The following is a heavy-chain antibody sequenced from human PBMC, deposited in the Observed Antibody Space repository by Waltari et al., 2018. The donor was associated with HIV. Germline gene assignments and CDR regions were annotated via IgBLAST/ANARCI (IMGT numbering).Heavy chain of an antibody. CDR3: TRGAIYSSGPFDAFDV. Sequence: VESGGGVAQPGESRKLSCRGSGFNFGNYWMGWVRQPPGKGLGWLANVKEDGTEEYYLESMKGRFTIYRENDKSTMYLQMDNLRVDDTAMYHCTRGAIYSSGPFDAFDVWGPGTSVVVSS. J-gene: IGHJ3*01. V-gene: IGHV3-7*03. CDR1: GFNFGNYW. CDR2: VKEDGTEE. D-gene: IGHD3-22*01.